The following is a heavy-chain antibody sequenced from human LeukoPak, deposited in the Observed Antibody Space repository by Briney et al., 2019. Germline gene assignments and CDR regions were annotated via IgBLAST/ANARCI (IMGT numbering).Heavy chain of an antibody. CDR3: ARDGYQLGY. D-gene: IGHD5-18*01. CDR1: GFTFSNYE. Sequence: GGSLRLSCAASGFTFSNYEMNWVRQAAGKGLEWLSYISHRDGTIYYADSVKGRFTISRDNAKNSLYLQMNSLRAEDTAIYYCARDGYQLGYWGQGTLVTVSS. V-gene: IGHV3-48*03. J-gene: IGHJ4*02. CDR2: ISHRDGTI.